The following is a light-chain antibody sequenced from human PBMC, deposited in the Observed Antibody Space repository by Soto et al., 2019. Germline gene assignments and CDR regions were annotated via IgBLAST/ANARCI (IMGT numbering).Light chain of an antibody. Sequence: QAALTQSLAPGERGTLSCRASQSVSSTSLAWYQQKPGLAPSLLIYGASSRATGIPDRFSGSGSGTNFTLTISRLEPEDFAVQYCDPDGVSLLVFSAGTKVDIK. CDR3: DPDGVSLLV. J-gene: IGKJ4*01. CDR1: QSVSSTS. CDR2: GAS. V-gene: IGKV3-20*01.